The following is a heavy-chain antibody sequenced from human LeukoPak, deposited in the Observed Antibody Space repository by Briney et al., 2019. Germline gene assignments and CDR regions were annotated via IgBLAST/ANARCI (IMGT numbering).Heavy chain of an antibody. CDR3: ARDTYCGGDCYTLYGMDV. D-gene: IGHD2-21*02. J-gene: IGHJ6*02. V-gene: IGHV3-21*01. CDR1: GFTFSSYA. CDR2: ISSSSSYI. Sequence: PGGSLRLSCAASGFTFSSYAMSWVRQAPGKGLEWVSSISSSSSYIYYADSVKGRFTISRDNAKNSLYLQMNSLRAEDTAVYYCARDTYCGGDCYTLYGMDVWGQGTTVTVSS.